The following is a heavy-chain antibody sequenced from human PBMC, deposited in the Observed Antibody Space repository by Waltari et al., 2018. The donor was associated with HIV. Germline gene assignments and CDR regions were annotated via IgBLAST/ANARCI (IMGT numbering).Heavy chain of an antibody. CDR3: ARGPSPRGTSRWFYFDY. CDR2: INTNTGKT. Sequence: PGASVKVSCKASGYTFNTYAMNWIRQAPGQGLEWMGWINTNTGKTTYAQGFTGRFVFSLDTSVSTTYLQISSLKAEDTAVYYCARGPSPRGTSRWFYFDYWGQGTLVTVSS. J-gene: IGHJ4*02. D-gene: IGHD6-19*01. V-gene: IGHV7-4-1*02. CDR1: GYTFNTYA.